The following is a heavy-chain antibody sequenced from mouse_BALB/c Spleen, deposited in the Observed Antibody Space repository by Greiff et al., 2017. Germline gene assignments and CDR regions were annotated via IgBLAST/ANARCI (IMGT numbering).Heavy chain of an antibody. J-gene: IGHJ4*01. D-gene: IGHD1-1*01. CDR1: GYSFTGYY. Sequence: VQLKQSGPELVKPGASVKISCKASGYSFTGYYMHWVKQSHVKSLEWIGRINPYNGATSYNQNFKDKASLTVDKSSSTAYMELHSLTSEDSAVYYCARGGSRGYAMDYWGQGTSVTVSS. CDR2: INPYNGAT. V-gene: IGHV1-31*01. CDR3: ARGGSRGYAMDY.